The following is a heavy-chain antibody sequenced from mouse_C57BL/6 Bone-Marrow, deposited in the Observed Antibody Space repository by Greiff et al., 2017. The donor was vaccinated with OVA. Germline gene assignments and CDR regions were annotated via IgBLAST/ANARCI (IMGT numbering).Heavy chain of an antibody. CDR2: IYPRSGNT. J-gene: IGHJ1*03. CDR1: GYTFTSYG. Sequence: QVQLQQSGAELARPGASVKLSCKASGYTFTSYGISWVKQRTGQGLEWIGEIYPRSGNTYYNEKFKGKATLTADKSSSTAYMQLSSLTSEDSAVYFCARGGVITTVVAEYFDVWGTGTTVTVSS. CDR3: ARGGVITTVVAEYFDV. V-gene: IGHV1-81*01. D-gene: IGHD1-1*01.